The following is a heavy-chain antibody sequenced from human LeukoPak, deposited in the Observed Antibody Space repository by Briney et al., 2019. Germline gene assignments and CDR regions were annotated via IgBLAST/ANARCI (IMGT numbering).Heavy chain of an antibody. CDR1: GFIFSTYG. CDR2: IFSDGYTK. Sequence: PGGSLRLSCAASGFIFSTYGLHWVRQAPGKGLEWVAVIFSDGYTKYYAASVKARFTISRDNSKNTLYLHMNSLIPGDTGVYYCARASGPFDFWGQGTLLTVSS. D-gene: IGHD3-10*01. J-gene: IGHJ4*02. V-gene: IGHV3-33*01. CDR3: ARASGPFDF.